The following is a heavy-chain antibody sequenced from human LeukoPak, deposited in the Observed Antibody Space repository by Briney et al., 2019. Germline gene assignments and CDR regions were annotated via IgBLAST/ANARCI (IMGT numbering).Heavy chain of an antibody. D-gene: IGHD6-6*01. Sequence: ASVKVSCKASGYTFTGYYMHWVRQAPGQGLEWMGWINPNSGGSNYAQKFQGRVTITADESTSTAYMELSSLRSEDTAVYYCARGSIAARPNAFDIWGQGTMVTVSS. CDR1: GYTFTGYY. J-gene: IGHJ3*02. CDR2: INPNSGGS. CDR3: ARGSIAARPNAFDI. V-gene: IGHV1-2*02.